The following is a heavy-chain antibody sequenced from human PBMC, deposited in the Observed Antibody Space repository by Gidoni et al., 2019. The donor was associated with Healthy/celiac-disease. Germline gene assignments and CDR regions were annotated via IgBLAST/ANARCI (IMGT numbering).Heavy chain of an antibody. Sequence: QWHLQESGPGLVMPSETLSLNCAVSGYSLSSRYYWGWTRQPPGKGLEWIGSTHHGGSTYYNPSLKRRVTISVETSKNQFSLKLSSVTAADTAVYYCASHCSGGSCYSAFSWFDPWGQGTLVTVSS. CDR2: THHGGST. D-gene: IGHD2-15*01. V-gene: IGHV4-38-2*01. J-gene: IGHJ5*02. CDR3: ASHCSGGSCYSAFSWFDP. CDR1: GYSLSSRYY.